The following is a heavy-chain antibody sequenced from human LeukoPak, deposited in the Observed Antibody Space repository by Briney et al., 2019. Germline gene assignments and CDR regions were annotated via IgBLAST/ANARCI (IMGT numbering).Heavy chain of an antibody. J-gene: IGHJ3*02. CDR2: INHSGST. CDR3: ASHTGGNLDAFDI. V-gene: IGHV4-34*01. Sequence: SETLSLTCAVYGGSFGGYYWTWIRQPPGKGPEWIGEINHSGSTNYNPSLKRRVFMSVDTTKNQFSLKLNSVSAADTAMYYCASHTGGNLDAFDIWGQGTMVTVSS. CDR1: GGSFGGYY. D-gene: IGHD4-23*01.